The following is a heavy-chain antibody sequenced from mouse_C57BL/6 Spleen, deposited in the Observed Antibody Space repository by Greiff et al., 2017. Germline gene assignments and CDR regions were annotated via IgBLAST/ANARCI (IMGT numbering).Heavy chain of an antibody. CDR2: IYPGSGST. J-gene: IGHJ2*01. V-gene: IGHV1-55*01. Sequence: VQLQQPGAELVEPGASVKMSCKASGYTFTSYWITWVKQRPGQGLEWIGDIYPGSGSTNYNEKFNSKATQTVDTSSSTTYMQLSSLTSEDSAVYYCERQTGKEDYWDQGTHLTVSS. CDR1: GYTFTSYW. CDR3: ERQTGKEDY.